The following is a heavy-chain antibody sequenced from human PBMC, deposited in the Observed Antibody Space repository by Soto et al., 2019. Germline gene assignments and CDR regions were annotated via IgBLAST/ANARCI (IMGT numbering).Heavy chain of an antibody. Sequence: GGSLRLSCAASGFTFSSYWMSWVRQAPGKGLEWVANIKQDGSEKYYVDSVKGRFTISRDNAKNSLYLQMNSLRAEDTAVYYCARDLLWFGESPWFDPWGQGTLVTVSS. J-gene: IGHJ5*02. CDR1: GFTFSSYW. V-gene: IGHV3-7*05. D-gene: IGHD3-10*01. CDR2: IKQDGSEK. CDR3: ARDLLWFGESPWFDP.